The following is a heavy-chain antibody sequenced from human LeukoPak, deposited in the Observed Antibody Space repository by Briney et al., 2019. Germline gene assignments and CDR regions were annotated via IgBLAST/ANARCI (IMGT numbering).Heavy chain of an antibody. V-gene: IGHV3-11*01. Sequence: GGSLRLSCAASGFTFSDYYMSWIRQAPGKGLEWVSYISSSGSTIYYADSVKGRFTISRDNAKNPLYLQMNSLRAEDTAVYYCARMATTNDAFDIWGQGTMVTVSS. CDR3: ARMATTNDAFDI. J-gene: IGHJ3*02. CDR1: GFTFSDYY. CDR2: ISSSGSTI. D-gene: IGHD5-24*01.